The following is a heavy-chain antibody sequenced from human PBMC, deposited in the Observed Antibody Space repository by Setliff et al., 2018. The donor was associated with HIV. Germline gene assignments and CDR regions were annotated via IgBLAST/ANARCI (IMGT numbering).Heavy chain of an antibody. J-gene: IGHJ3*02. CDR1: GYSISSGYY. V-gene: IGHV4-38-2*02. CDR3: AREVDVLTTSDAFDI. CDR2: IYHSGST. Sequence: SETLSLTCTVSGYSISSGYYWGWIRQPPGKGLEWIGSIYHSGSTYYNPSLKSRVTISVDTSKNQFSLKLSSVTAADTAVYYCAREVDVLTTSDAFDIWGRGTMVTVSS. D-gene: IGHD2-21*02.